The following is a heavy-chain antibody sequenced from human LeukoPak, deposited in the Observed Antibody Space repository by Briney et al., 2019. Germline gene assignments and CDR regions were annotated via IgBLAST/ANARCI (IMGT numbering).Heavy chain of an antibody. J-gene: IGHJ6*02. V-gene: IGHV1-18*04. D-gene: IGHD3-10*01. CDR1: GYTFTNYG. CDR2: DNVYNGKR. Sequence: ASVKVSCKASGYTFTNYGISWVRQAPGQGLEWMMWDNVYNGKREYAQKFQGRVTLTTDTSTTTAYMELRSLRFDDTAVYYCARTGPDYYGSGSYPLHYYGMDFWGQGTTVTVAS. CDR3: ARTGPDYYGSGSYPLHYYGMDF.